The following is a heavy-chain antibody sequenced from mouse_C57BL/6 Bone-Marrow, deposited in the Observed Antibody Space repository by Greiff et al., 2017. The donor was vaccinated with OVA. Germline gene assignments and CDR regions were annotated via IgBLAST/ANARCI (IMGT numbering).Heavy chain of an antibody. CDR3: ASSYEAMDY. D-gene: IGHD1-1*01. V-gene: IGHV1-81*01. CDR2: IYPRSGNT. J-gene: IGHJ4*01. Sequence: VQLQQSGAELARPGASVKLSCKASGYTFTSYGISWVKQRPGQGLEWIGEIYPRSGNTYYTEKFKGKATLTADNSSSTAYMELRSLTAEDSAVYFCASSYEAMDYWGQGTSVTVSS. CDR1: GYTFTSYG.